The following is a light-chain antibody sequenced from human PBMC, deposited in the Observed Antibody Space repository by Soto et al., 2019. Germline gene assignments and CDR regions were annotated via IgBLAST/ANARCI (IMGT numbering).Light chain of an antibody. J-gene: IGKJ1*01. CDR3: QQYNNWPMWT. CDR1: QSVSSSY. CDR2: GAS. Sequence: EIVLTQSPATLSLSPGERATLSCRASQSVSSSYLAWYQQSPGQAPRLLIYGASTRATGIPARFSGSGSGTEFTLTINSLQSEDFAVYYCQQYNNWPMWTFGQGTKVDIK. V-gene: IGKV3-15*01.